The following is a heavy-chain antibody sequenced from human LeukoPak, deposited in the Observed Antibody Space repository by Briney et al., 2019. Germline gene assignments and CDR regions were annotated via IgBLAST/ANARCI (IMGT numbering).Heavy chain of an antibody. CDR2: IKSKTDGGTT. V-gene: IGHV3-15*01. D-gene: IGHD3-10*01. CDR1: GFTFSSYA. Sequence: PGGSLRLSCAASGFTFSSYAMSWVRQAPGKGLEWVGRIKSKTDGGTTDYAAPVKGRFTISRDDSKNTLYLQMNSLKTEDTAVYYCTTDGGTYYYGSGSLDYWGQGTLVTVSS. J-gene: IGHJ4*02. CDR3: TTDGGTYYYGSGSLDY.